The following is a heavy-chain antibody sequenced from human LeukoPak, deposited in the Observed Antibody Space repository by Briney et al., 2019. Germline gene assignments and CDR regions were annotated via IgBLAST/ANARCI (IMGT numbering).Heavy chain of an antibody. CDR1: GFTFSSHW. CDR2: INTDGSAI. V-gene: IGHV3-74*01. D-gene: IGHD1-26*01. CDR3: ARGSYHQWYFDY. J-gene: IGHJ4*02. Sequence: TGGSLRLSCEASGFTFSSHWMHWVRQAPGKGLVWVSRINTDGSAIFYADSVKGRFTISRDNAKNTVYLEMNSLRAEDTAVYHCARGSYHQWYFDYWGQGTLVTVSS.